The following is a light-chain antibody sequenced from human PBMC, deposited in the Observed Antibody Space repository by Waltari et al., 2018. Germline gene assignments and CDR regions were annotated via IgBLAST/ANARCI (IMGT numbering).Light chain of an antibody. V-gene: IGKV4-1*01. CDR3: QQYITSPVT. CDR1: QTVMYFSNNKDY. CDR2: WAS. J-gene: IGKJ5*01. Sequence: DIVMTQSPDSLAVSLGERATINCKSSQTVMYFSNNKDYLAWYQQKQGQPPKLLIYWASTRESGVPDRFSGSGSATKFTLTINSLQAEDVAVYWCQQYITSPVTFGQGTRLEIK.